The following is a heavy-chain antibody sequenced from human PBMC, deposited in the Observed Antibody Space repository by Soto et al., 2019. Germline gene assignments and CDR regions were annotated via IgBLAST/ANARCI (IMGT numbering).Heavy chain of an antibody. CDR2: IYYSGST. CDR1: GGSISSGGYY. J-gene: IGHJ4*02. D-gene: IGHD1-1*01. CDR3: AREGNHFDY. Sequence: SETLSLTGTVSGGSISSGGYYWSWIRQPPGKGLEWIGYIYYSGSTYYNPSLKSRVTISVDTSKNQFSLKLSSVTAADTAVYYCAREGNHFDYWGQGPLVTVSS. V-gene: IGHV4-30-4*01.